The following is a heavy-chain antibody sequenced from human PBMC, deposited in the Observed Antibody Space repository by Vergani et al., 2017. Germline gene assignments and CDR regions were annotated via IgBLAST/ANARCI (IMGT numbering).Heavy chain of an antibody. V-gene: IGHV3-30*02. CDR2: IRYDGSNT. CDR1: GFTFSNYG. J-gene: IGHJ4*02. Sequence: QVQLVESGGGVVQPGGSLRLSCGASGFTFSNYGMHWVRQAPGKGLEWVTFIRYDGSNTYYADSVKGRFTISRDNSKNTLFLQMNSLRPEDTAVYCCARDTVTGSRYFDYGGQGTLVTVSS. D-gene: IGHD6-19*01. CDR3: ARDTVTGSRYFDY.